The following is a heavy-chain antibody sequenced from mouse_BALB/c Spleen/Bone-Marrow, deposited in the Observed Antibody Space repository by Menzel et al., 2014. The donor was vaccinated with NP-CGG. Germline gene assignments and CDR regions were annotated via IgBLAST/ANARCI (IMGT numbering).Heavy chain of an antibody. V-gene: IGHV5-6-2*01. CDR2: INSNGGST. J-gene: IGHJ4*01. CDR3: ARHGSSYAMDY. Sequence: EVKLVESGGGLVKLGGSLKLSCAASGFTFSSYYMSWVRQTPEKRLELVAAINSNGGSTYYPDTVKGRFTISRDNAKNTLYLQMSSLKSEDTASYYCARHGSSYAMDYWGQGTSVTVSS. D-gene: IGHD1-1*01. CDR1: GFTFSSYY.